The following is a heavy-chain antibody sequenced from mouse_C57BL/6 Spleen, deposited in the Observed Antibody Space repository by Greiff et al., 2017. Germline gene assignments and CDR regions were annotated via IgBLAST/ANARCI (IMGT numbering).Heavy chain of an antibody. CDR2: ISSGSSTI. CDR1: GFTFSDYG. CDR3: ARKTGKGAMDY. D-gene: IGHD4-1*01. V-gene: IGHV5-17*01. Sequence: EVKLVESGGGLVKPGGSLKLSCAASGFTFSDYGMHWVRQAPEKGLEWVAYISSGSSTIYYADTVKGRFTIARDNATNTLFLQMTSLRSEDTAMYYCARKTGKGAMDYWGQGTSVTGAS. J-gene: IGHJ4*01.